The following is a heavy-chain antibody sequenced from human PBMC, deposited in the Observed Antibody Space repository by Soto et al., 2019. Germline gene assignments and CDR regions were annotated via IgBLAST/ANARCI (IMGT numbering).Heavy chain of an antibody. CDR3: ARHVRELLYYWPQNYYYYYYMDV. D-gene: IGHD3-10*01. Sequence: SETLCLTGTVSDSSISGDYWSWIRQPPGKGLEWIGYIYYSGSTNYNPSLKSRVTISVDTSKNQFSLKLSSVTAADTAVYYCARHVRELLYYWPQNYYYYYYMDVWGKGTTVTVSS. J-gene: IGHJ6*03. CDR2: IYYSGST. V-gene: IGHV4-59*08. CDR1: DSSISGDY.